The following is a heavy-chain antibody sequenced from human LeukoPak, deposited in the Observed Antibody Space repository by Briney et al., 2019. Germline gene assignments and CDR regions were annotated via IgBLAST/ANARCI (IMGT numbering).Heavy chain of an antibody. CDR2: INLDGTEK. V-gene: IGHV3-7*01. Sequence: GGSLRLSCAASGFTFSSYSMNWVRQAPGKRLEWVANINLDGTEKYYLDSVRGRFTISRDNAKNSLYLQMSTLRAEDTAVYFCARGITSGPRRYDVRNFDYWGQGTPVTVSS. CDR3: ARGITSGPRRYDVRNFDY. D-gene: IGHD5-12*01. J-gene: IGHJ4*02. CDR1: GFTFSSYS.